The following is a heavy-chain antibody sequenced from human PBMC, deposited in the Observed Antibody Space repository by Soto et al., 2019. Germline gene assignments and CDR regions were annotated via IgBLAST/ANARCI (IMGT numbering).Heavy chain of an antibody. CDR3: ARGYYYDSSGYYFDH. D-gene: IGHD3-22*01. CDR1: GYSFTSYV. J-gene: IGHJ4*02. V-gene: IGHV1-3*01. Sequence: ASVKVSCKTSGYSFTSYVIHWVRQAPGERLEWMGWIKPGTGETKYLQKLQGRVTISRDTSANIVYMELSSLRSEDTAVYYCARGYYYDSSGYYFDHWGKGTLVTVSS. CDR2: IKPGTGET.